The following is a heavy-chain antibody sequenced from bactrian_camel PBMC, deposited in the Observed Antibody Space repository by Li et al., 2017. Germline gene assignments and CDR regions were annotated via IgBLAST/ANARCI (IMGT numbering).Heavy chain of an antibody. CDR3: AASRRFRNGCSIRDDPY. J-gene: IGHJ4*01. CDR2: IYSDGST. CDR1: GFYYVTYC. D-gene: IGHD1*01. V-gene: IGHV3S55*01. Sequence: QVQLVESGGGSVQAGGSLRLACEVTGFYYVTYCMAWFRQSPGKEREAVARIYSDGSTIYGESTEGRFTVSRDNDKNLLFLQMSNLKPEDSAMYYCAASRRFRNGCSIRDDPYWGQGTQVTVS.